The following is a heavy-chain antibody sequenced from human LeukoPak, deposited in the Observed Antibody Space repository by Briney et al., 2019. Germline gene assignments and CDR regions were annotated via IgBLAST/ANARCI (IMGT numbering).Heavy chain of an antibody. D-gene: IGHD6-13*01. CDR3: AKDYRSSSWYYFDY. CDR2: ISWNSGSI. CDR1: GFTFDDYA. V-gene: IGHV3-9*03. J-gene: IGHJ4*02. Sequence: GGSLRLSCAASGFTFDDYAMHWVRQAPGKGLERVSGISWNSGSIGYADSVKGRFTISRDNAKNSLYLQMNSLRAEDMALYYCAKDYRSSSWYYFDYWGQGTLVTVSS.